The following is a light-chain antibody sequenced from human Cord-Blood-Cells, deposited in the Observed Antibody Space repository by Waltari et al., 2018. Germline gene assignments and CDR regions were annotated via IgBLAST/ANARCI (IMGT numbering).Light chain of an antibody. CDR1: QSVSSY. Sequence: EIVLTQSPATLSLSPGERATLSCRASQSVSSYLAWYQQKPGQAPRLLIYDASNRATGIPARCSGSGSGTDFTLTISSLEPEDVAVYCCQQRSNWPLTFGGGTKVEIK. CDR3: QQRSNWPLT. CDR2: DAS. J-gene: IGKJ4*01. V-gene: IGKV3-11*01.